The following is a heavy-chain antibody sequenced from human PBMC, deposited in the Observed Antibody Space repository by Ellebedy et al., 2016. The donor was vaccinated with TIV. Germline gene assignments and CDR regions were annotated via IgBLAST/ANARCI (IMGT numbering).Heavy chain of an antibody. CDR3: VRIMKYQLLGYLGYYYGMDV. J-gene: IGHJ6*02. V-gene: IGHV3-21*01. CDR1: GFTFSSYS. Sequence: GESLKISCAASGFTFSSYSMNWVRQAPGKGLEWVSSISSSSSYIYYADSVKGRFTISRDNAKNSLYLQMNSLRAEDTAVYYCVRIMKYQLLGYLGYYYGMDVWGQGTTVTVSS. D-gene: IGHD2-2*01. CDR2: ISSSSSYI.